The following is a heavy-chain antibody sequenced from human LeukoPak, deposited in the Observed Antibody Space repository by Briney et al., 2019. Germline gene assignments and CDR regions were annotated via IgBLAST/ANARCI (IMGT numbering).Heavy chain of an antibody. J-gene: IGHJ5*02. V-gene: IGHV1-46*01. D-gene: IGHD3-16*02. Sequence: ASLKVSCKASGYTFTSYYMQLVRQAPAQGLEWMGIINPSGGSTSYAHKFQGRVTMTRDTSTSTVYMELSSLRSEDTAVYYCARDPNHDYVWGSYRPSNWFDPWGQGTLVTVSS. CDR1: GYTFTSYY. CDR2: INPSGGST. CDR3: ARDPNHDYVWGSYRPSNWFDP.